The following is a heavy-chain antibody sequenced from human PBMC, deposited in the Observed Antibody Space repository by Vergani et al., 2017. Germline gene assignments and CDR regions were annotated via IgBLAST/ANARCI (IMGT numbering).Heavy chain of an antibody. J-gene: IGHJ4*02. CDR1: GFPFSDYG. Sequence: QVQLVESGGGEVQPGRSLRLSCSAAGFPFSDYGVHWVRQAPGKGLEWVSVISYDGNKKNYADSVKGRFTISRDNSKNTLYLQMNSLRAEDTAVYYCAKDLGGNSNSWGQGTLVTVSS. CDR3: AKDLGGNSNS. V-gene: IGHV3-30*18. D-gene: IGHD4-11*01. CDR2: ISYDGNKK.